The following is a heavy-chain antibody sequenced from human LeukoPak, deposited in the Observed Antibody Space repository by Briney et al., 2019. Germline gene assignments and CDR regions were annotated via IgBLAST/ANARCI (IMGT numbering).Heavy chain of an antibody. D-gene: IGHD6-19*01. CDR2: ISWNSGSI. V-gene: IGHV3-9*01. CDR1: GFTFDDYA. CDR3: GKENSVAGTPFYDY. J-gene: IGHJ4*02. Sequence: PGRSLRLSCAASGFTFDDYAMHWVRQAPGKGLEWVSGISWNSGSIGYADSVKGRFTISRDNDKNSLYLQMNSLRAEDTALYYCGKENSVAGTPFYDYWGQGTLVTVSS.